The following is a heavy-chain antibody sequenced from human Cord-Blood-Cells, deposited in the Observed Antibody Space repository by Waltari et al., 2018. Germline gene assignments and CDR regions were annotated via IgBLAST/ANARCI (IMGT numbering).Heavy chain of an antibody. Sequence: QVQLVQSGAEVKKPGSSVKVSCKASGGTFSSYAISWVRQAPGQGLEWMGGIIPILCIANYAQECQGRVTITADKSTSTAYMELSSLRSEDTAVYYCARGDGYNYYVDYWGQGTLVTVSS. J-gene: IGHJ4*02. CDR3: ARGDGYNYYVDY. CDR2: IIPILCIA. D-gene: IGHD5-12*01. CDR1: GGTFSSYA. V-gene: IGHV1-69*10.